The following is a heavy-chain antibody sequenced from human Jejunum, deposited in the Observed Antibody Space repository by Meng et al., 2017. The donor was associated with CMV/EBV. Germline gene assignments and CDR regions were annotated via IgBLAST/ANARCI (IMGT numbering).Heavy chain of an antibody. CDR2: IKRKTDGGTT. CDR1: DW. Sequence: DWMAWVSQAPGKGLEWVGRIKRKTDGGTTDYAGPVKGRFTISRDDSKNTLYLQMNSLKTEDTAVYYCTTEVCTATNCYTKGAFDIWGQGTMVTVSS. D-gene: IGHD2-2*01. J-gene: IGHJ3*02. V-gene: IGHV3-15*01. CDR3: TTEVCTATNCYTKGAFDI.